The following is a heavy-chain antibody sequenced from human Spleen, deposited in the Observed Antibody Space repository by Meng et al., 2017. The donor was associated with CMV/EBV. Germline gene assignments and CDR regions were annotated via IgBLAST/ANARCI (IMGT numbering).Heavy chain of an antibody. CDR1: GFTFSSYS. CDR3: AREGWYCSSTSCYAFDI. D-gene: IGHD2-2*01. J-gene: IGHJ3*02. Sequence: GESLKISCAASGFTFSSYSMNWVRQAPGKGLEWVSSISSSSSYIYYADSVKGRFTISRDNAKNSLYLQIKNLRVEDAAVYYCAREGWYCSSTSCYAFDIWGQGTMVTVSS. CDR2: ISSSSSYI. V-gene: IGHV3-21*01.